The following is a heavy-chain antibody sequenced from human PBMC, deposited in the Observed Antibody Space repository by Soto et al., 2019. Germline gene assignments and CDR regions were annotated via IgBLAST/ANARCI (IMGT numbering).Heavy chain of an antibody. CDR2: ISGSGDST. J-gene: IGHJ4*02. D-gene: IGHD1-26*01. V-gene: IGHV3-23*01. Sequence: PGGSLRLSCAASGFTFSTYVMSWVRQAPGKGLEWVSSISGSGDSTFYADSVKGRFTISRDNSKNTVYLQMNSLRVEDTARYYFAKGAWGGSPPPSIYYFDYWGQGALVTVSS. CDR3: AKGAWGGSPPPSIYYFDY. CDR1: GFTFSTYV.